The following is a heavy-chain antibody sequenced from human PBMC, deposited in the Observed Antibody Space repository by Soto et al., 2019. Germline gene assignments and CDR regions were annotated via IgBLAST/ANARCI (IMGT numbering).Heavy chain of an antibody. CDR1: GYTFTSYG. Sequence: QVQLVQSGAEVKKPGASVKVSCKASGYTFTSYGFSWVRQAPGQGLEWMGWISAYNGNTNYGLKVQGRVTMTTDTSTSTDYIDLRRLTSDSTAVYYCGTLRTETADPDAMDVRGQGTTVTVSS. D-gene: IGHD4-4*01. J-gene: IGHJ6*02. CDR2: ISAYNGNT. V-gene: IGHV1-18*01. CDR3: GTLRTETADPDAMDV.